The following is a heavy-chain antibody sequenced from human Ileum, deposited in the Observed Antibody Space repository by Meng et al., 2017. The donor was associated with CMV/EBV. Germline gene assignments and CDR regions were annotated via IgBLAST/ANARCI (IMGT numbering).Heavy chain of an antibody. J-gene: IGHJ5*02. V-gene: IGHV1-8*01. CDR3: ARIPFCSSTSCYTPFDP. CDR1: TLTSYE. CDR2: MNPNSGNT. D-gene: IGHD2-2*02. Sequence: TLTSYEINWVRQATGQGLEWMGWMNPNSGNTGYAQKFQDRVTMTRNTSISTAYRELSSLRSEDTAVYYCARIPFCSSTSCYTPFDPWGQGTLVTVSS.